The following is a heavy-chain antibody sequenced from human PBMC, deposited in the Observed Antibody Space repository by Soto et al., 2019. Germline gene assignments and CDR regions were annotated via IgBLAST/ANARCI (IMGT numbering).Heavy chain of an antibody. D-gene: IGHD2-21*01. V-gene: IGHV4-30-2*01. J-gene: IGHJ5*02. CDR1: GVSITSGGYS. CDR3: ASSKYDVVAGYVWFEP. Sequence: SETLSLTSAFSGVSITSGGYSWGWIRQPPGQGLEWVGYMYHSVNTYYNPSLKGRVTISLDHSRNQFSLRLNSVTAADTAVYFCASSKYDVVAGYVWFEPWGKGTLVTVSS. CDR2: MYHSVNT.